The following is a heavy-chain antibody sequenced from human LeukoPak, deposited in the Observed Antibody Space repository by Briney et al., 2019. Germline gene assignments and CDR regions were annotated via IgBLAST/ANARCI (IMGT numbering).Heavy chain of an antibody. J-gene: IGHJ4*02. CDR2: ISSNGGST. Sequence: PGGSLRLSCSASGFTFSSYAMHWVRQAPGKGLEYVSAISSNGGSTYYADSVKGRFTISRDNSKNTLYLQMSSLRAEDTAVYYCVKAKTSKLERPFFDYWGQGTLVTVSS. V-gene: IGHV3-64D*06. CDR1: GFTFSSYA. CDR3: VKAKTSKLERPFFDY. D-gene: IGHD1-1*01.